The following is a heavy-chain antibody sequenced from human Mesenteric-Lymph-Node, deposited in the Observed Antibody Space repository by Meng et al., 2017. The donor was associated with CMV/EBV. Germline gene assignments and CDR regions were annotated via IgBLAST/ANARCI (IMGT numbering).Heavy chain of an antibody. V-gene: IGHV4-38-2*02. Sequence: SETLSFTCTVSGYSISSGYYWGWIRQPPGKGLEWIGSIHHSGNTYHDPSLRSRVSTSVDTSMNQISLKLSSVTAADTAVYYCARVALDLGYCSSTSCYAFDIWGQGTMVTVSS. D-gene: IGHD2-2*01. J-gene: IGHJ3*02. CDR1: GYSISSGYY. CDR3: ARVALDLGYCSSTSCYAFDI. CDR2: IHHSGNT.